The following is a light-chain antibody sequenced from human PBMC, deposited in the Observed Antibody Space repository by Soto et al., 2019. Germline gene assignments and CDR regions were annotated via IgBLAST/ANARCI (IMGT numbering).Light chain of an antibody. V-gene: IGLV2-23*01. CDR2: EGT. CDR3: CSHAGTYTLV. Sequence: QSALTQPASVSGSPGQSLTISCTGSSTDVGNSKFVSWYQLHPGQAPKLMIYEGTKRPSGTSNRFSGSYSGNTASLTISGLQTEDEADYYCCSHAGTYTLVFGGGTKVTV. CDR1: STDVGNSKF. J-gene: IGLJ3*02.